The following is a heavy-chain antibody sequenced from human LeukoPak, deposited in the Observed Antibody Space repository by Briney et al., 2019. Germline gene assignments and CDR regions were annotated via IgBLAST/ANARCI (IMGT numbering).Heavy chain of an antibody. D-gene: IGHD3-22*01. J-gene: IGHJ4*02. V-gene: IGHV1-69*01. CDR3: ARVYYDSSGYYYPVDY. Sequence: ASVKVSCKASGGTFRSYAISWVRQAPGQGLEWMGGIIPIFGTANYAQKFQGRVTITADESTSTAYMELSSLRSEDTAVYYCARVYYDSSGYYYPVDYWGQGTLVTVSS. CDR1: GGTFRSYA. CDR2: IIPIFGTA.